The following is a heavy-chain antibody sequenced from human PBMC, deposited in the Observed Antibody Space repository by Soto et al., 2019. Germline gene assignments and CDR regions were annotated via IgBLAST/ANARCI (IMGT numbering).Heavy chain of an antibody. CDR1: GFTFSSYS. Sequence: EVQLVESGGGLVQPGGSLRLSCAASGFTFSSYSMNWVRQAPGKGLEWDSYISSSSSTIYYADSVKGRFTISRDNAKNSLYLQMNSLRAEDTAVYYCARDLAITIFGVVTENDYWGQGTLVTVSS. J-gene: IGHJ4*02. CDR2: ISSSSSTI. CDR3: ARDLAITIFGVVTENDY. V-gene: IGHV3-48*01. D-gene: IGHD3-3*01.